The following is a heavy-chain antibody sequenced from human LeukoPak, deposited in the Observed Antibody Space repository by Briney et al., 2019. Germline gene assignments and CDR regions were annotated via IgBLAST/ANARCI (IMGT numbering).Heavy chain of an antibody. D-gene: IGHD5-24*01. V-gene: IGHV4-39*07. J-gene: IGHJ4*02. CDR1: GGSISRSAYY. CDR3: ARVREDGYIYYFDY. Sequence: SETLSLTCTVSGGSISRSAYYWGWIRQSPGKGLEWIGSVYQSGSTYDNPSLKSRVTISVDTSKNQFSLKLSSVTAADTAVYYCARVREDGYIYYFDYWGQGTLVTVSS. CDR2: VYQSGST.